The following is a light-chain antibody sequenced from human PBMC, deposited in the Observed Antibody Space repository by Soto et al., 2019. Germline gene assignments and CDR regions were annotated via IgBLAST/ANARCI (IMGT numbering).Light chain of an antibody. V-gene: IGKV3-15*01. J-gene: IGKJ4*01. CDR3: QQYNNWPPPLT. Sequence: EIVMTQSPATLSVSPGERATLSCRASQSVSSNLGWYQQKPGQAPRLLVYDASARATGIPARFSGSGSGTEFPLTISSLQSEDFAVYYCQQYNNWPPPLTFGGGTKVEIK. CDR2: DAS. CDR1: QSVSSN.